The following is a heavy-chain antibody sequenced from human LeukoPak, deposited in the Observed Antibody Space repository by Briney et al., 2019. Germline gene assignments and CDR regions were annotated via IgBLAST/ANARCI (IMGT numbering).Heavy chain of an antibody. CDR1: GGTFSSYA. J-gene: IGHJ4*02. CDR2: IIPILGVA. V-gene: IGHV1-69*04. Sequence: SVKVSCKASGGTFSSYAISWVRQAPGQGLEWMGRIIPILGVANYAQKFQGRVTITADKSTSTAYMELSSLRSEDTAVYYCASYREYYYDSSGYYLDYWGQGTLVTVSS. D-gene: IGHD3-22*01. CDR3: ASYREYYYDSSGYYLDY.